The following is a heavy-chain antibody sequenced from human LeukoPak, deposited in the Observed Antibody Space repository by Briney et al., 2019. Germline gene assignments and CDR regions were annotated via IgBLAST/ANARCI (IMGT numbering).Heavy chain of an antibody. D-gene: IGHD6-19*01. V-gene: IGHV3-30-3*01. CDR2: ISYDGSNK. CDR3: ARDAIAVAGYFDY. CDR1: GFTFSSYA. Sequence: PGRSLRLSCAASGFTFSSYAMHWVRQAPGKGLEWVAVISYDGSNKYYADSVKGRFTISRDNSKNTLYLQMNSLRAEDTAVYYCARDAIAVAGYFDYWGQGTLVTVSS. J-gene: IGHJ4*02.